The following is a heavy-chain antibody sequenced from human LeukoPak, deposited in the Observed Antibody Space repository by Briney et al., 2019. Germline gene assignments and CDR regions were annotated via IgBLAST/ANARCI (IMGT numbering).Heavy chain of an antibody. Sequence: GGSLRLSCAASGFTFSSYWMSWVRQAPGKGLEWVANIKQDGSEKYYVDSVKGRFTISRDNAKNSVYLQMNSLSAEDTALYYCARETCTTCCTYSYYYMDVWGKGTTVTVSS. CDR1: GFTFSSYW. V-gene: IGHV3-7*01. CDR2: IKQDGSEK. D-gene: IGHD2-2*01. J-gene: IGHJ6*03. CDR3: ARETCTTCCTYSYYYMDV.